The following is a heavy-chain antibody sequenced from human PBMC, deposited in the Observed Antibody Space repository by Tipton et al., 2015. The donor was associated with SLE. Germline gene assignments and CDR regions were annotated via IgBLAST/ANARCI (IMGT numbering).Heavy chain of an antibody. CDR3: ARGIDPSSSRISDY. V-gene: IGHV3-74*01. CDR1: GFTFSRYW. Sequence: SLRLSCAASGFTFSRYWMHWVRQAPGKGLVWVARTNEDGSITSYEASVKGRFTISRDNAKNTLYLQMNSLRAEVTALYYCARGIDPSSSRISDYWGQGTLVSVSS. CDR2: TNEDGSIT. D-gene: IGHD6-19*01. J-gene: IGHJ4*02.